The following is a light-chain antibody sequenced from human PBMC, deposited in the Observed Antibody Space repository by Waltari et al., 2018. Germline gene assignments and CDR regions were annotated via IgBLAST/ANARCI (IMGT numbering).Light chain of an antibody. V-gene: IGKV2-30*02. CDR1: QSLVRSDGNTY. CDR2: KIS. CDR3: MQGTYWPT. Sequence: DVVMTQSPLSLPVTLGPPASISCRSSQSLVRSDGNTYLNWFQQRPGQSPRRLIYKISNRDSGVPDRFSGSGSGTDFTLKISRVEAEDVGVYYCMQGTYWPTFGQGTKVEIK. J-gene: IGKJ1*01.